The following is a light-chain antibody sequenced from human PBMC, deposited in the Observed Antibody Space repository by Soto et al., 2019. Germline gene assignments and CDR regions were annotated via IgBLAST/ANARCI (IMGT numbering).Light chain of an antibody. CDR2: GAS. V-gene: IGKV3-20*01. J-gene: IGKJ4*01. CDR1: QSVSSSY. Sequence: EIVLTQSPGTLSLSPVERATLSCRASQSVSSSYLAWYQQKPGQAPRLLIYGASSRATGIPDRFSGSGSGTDFTLTISRLEPEDFVVYYCQQYGSSPLTFGGGTNVEIK. CDR3: QQYGSSPLT.